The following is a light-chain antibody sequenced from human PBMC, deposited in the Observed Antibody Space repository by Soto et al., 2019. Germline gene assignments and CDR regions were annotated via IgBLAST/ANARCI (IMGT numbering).Light chain of an antibody. Sequence: EIVLTQSPGTLSLSPGERATLSCRASQSVSSSYLAWYQQKPGQAPRLLIYGASSRATGIPDRFSGSGSGTDFTLTISRLEPEVLAVYYCQQYGSSGTFGQGTKLEIK. V-gene: IGKV3-20*01. CDR1: QSVSSSY. J-gene: IGKJ2*01. CDR3: QQYGSSGT. CDR2: GAS.